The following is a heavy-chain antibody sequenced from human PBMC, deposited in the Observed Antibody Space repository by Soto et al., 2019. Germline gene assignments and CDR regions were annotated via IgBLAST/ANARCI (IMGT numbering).Heavy chain of an antibody. CDR1: GFTFSSYS. J-gene: IGHJ4*02. V-gene: IGHV3-48*01. CDR3: ARDRAEDY. CDR2: ISGSSSTI. Sequence: EVQLVESGGGLVQPGWSLRLSCAATGFTFSSYSMNWVRQAPGKGLEWISYISGSSSTIYYADSVEGRFTISRDNAKNSLYLQMSSLRAEDTSVYYCARDRAEDYWGQGTLVTVSS.